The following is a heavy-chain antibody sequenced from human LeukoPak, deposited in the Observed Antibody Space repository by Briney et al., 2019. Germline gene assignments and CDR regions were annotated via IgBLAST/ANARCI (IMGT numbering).Heavy chain of an antibody. CDR1: GYSISSGYY. V-gene: IGHV4-38-2*02. Sequence: KTSETLSLTCTVSGYSISSGYYWGWIRQPPGKGLEWIGSIYHSGSTYYNPSLKSRVTISVDTSKNQFSLKLSSVTAADTAVYYCARDLALEWLLDYWGQGTLVTVSS. D-gene: IGHD3-3*01. CDR2: IYHSGST. J-gene: IGHJ4*02. CDR3: ARDLALEWLLDY.